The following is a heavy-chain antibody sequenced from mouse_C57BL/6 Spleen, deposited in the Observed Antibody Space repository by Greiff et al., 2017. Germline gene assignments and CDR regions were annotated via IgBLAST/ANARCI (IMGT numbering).Heavy chain of an antibody. CDR3: ARQDTRGYFDY. CDR1: GFTFSSYG. CDR2: ISSGGSYT. V-gene: IGHV5-6*01. J-gene: IGHJ2*01. D-gene: IGHD5-1-1*01. Sequence: SGGDLVKPGGSLKLSCAASGFTFSSYGMSWVRQTPDKRLEWVATISSGGSYTYYPDSVKGRFTISRDNAKNTLYLQMSSLKSEDTAMYYCARQDTRGYFDYWGQGTTLTVSS.